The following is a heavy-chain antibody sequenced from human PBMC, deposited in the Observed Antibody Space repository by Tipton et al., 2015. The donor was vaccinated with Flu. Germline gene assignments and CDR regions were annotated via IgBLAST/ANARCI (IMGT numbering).Heavy chain of an antibody. D-gene: IGHD6-19*01. Sequence: SLRLSCSASGFTVSRSYMNWVRQAPGKGLEWVSSLYAAGGTHYADSVNGRFTVSRDSSKNTLYLQLNSLRVEDTAVYYCAVSSSNGPYFFDFWGQGTLVTVSS. CDR2: LYAAGGT. J-gene: IGHJ4*02. CDR1: GFTVSRSY. CDR3: AVSSSNGPYFFDF. V-gene: IGHV3-66*01.